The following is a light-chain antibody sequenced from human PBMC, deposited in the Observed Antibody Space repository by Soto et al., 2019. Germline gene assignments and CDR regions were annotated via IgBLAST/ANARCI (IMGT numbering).Light chain of an antibody. CDR1: QSVSSY. CDR3: QQRSNWPT. J-gene: IGKJ1*01. CDR2: DAS. Sequence: EIVLTQSPATLSLSPGERATLSCRASQSVSSYLAWYQQKPGQAPRLLIYDASNGATGIPARFSGSGSGTDFTLTLRSLEPENFAVYYSQQRSNWPTFGQGTKVDIK. V-gene: IGKV3-11*01.